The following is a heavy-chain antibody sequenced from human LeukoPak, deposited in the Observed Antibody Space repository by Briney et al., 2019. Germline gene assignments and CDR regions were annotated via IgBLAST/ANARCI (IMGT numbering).Heavy chain of an antibody. CDR2: IYPGDSDT. CDR1: GYSFTSYW. D-gene: IGHD1-1*01. Sequence: GESLKISCKGSGYSFTSYWIGWVRQMPGKGLEWMGIIYPGDSDTRYSPSFQGQVTISADKSISTAYLQWSSLKASDTAMYYCARSLNHGWNPNYYYYGMDVWGQGTTVTVSS. J-gene: IGHJ6*02. V-gene: IGHV5-51*01. CDR3: ARSLNHGWNPNYYYYGMDV.